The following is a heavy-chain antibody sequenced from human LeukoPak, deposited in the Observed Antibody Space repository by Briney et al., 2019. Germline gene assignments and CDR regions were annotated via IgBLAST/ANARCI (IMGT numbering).Heavy chain of an antibody. CDR2: IWYDGSNK. CDR3: ARDGFGEMGYFDY. D-gene: IGHD3-10*01. J-gene: IGHJ4*02. V-gene: IGHV3-33*01. CDR1: GFTFSSYG. Sequence: PGRSLRLSCAASGFTFSSYGMHWVRQAPGKGLEWVAVIWYDGSNKYYADSVKGRFTISRDNSKNTLYLQMNSLRAEDTAVYYCARDGFGEMGYFDYWGQGTLVTVSS.